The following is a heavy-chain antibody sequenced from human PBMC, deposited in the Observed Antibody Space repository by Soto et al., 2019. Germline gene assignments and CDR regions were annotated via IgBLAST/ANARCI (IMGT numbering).Heavy chain of an antibody. V-gene: IGHV3-30*18. Sequence: QVQLVESGGGVVQPGRSLRLSCSTSGFTFSSYGMHWVRQAPGKGLEWVAVISYDGSKKYYADSVKGRFTISRDNSKNTLYLQMISLRAEDTAVYYCAKQLLQSNLDFWSAHHYYYGMDVWGQGTTVTVSS. CDR3: AKQLLQSNLDFWSAHHYYYGMDV. CDR2: ISYDGSKK. CDR1: GFTFSSYG. D-gene: IGHD3-3*01. J-gene: IGHJ6*02.